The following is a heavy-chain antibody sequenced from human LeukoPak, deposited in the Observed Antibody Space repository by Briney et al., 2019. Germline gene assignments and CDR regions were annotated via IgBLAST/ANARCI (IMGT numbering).Heavy chain of an antibody. Sequence: GGSLRLSCSASGFSFRSFAMHWVRQAPGKGLEYVSAISSNGGSTYYADSVQGRVTISRDNSKNTLYLQMSSLRAEDTAVYYCAKDADSSGYYLYYFDYWGQGTLVTVSS. J-gene: IGHJ4*02. CDR1: GFSFRSFA. D-gene: IGHD3-22*01. CDR2: ISSNGGST. CDR3: AKDADSSGYYLYYFDY. V-gene: IGHV3-64D*06.